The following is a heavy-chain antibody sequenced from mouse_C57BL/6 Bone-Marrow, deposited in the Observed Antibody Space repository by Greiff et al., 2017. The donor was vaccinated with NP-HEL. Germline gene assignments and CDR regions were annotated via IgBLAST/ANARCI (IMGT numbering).Heavy chain of an antibody. J-gene: IGHJ3*01. CDR3: ARIGDYSWFAY. D-gene: IGHD2-13*01. V-gene: IGHV1-52*01. Sequence: QVQLQQPGAELVRPGSSVKLSCKASGYTFTSYWMHWVKQRPIQGLEWIGNIDPSDSETHYNQKFKDKATLTVDKSSSTAYMQLSSLTSEDSAVYYCARIGDYSWFAYWGQGTLVTVSA. CDR2: IDPSDSET. CDR1: GYTFTSYW.